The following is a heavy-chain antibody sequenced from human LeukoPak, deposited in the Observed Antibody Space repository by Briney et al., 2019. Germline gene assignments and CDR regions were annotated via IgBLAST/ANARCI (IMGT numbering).Heavy chain of an antibody. Sequence: ASVKVSCKASGYTFTSYDINWVRQATGQGLEWMGWMNPNSGNTGYAQKFQGRVTITRNTSISTAYMGLSSLRSEDTAVYYCARTEYYDSSAQDYWGQGTLVTVSS. V-gene: IGHV1-8*03. CDR1: GYTFTSYD. CDR3: ARTEYYDSSAQDY. D-gene: IGHD3-22*01. J-gene: IGHJ4*02. CDR2: MNPNSGNT.